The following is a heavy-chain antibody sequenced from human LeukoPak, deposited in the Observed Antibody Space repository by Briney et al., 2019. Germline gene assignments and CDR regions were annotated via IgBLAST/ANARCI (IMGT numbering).Heavy chain of an antibody. J-gene: IGHJ4*02. CDR2: INPSGGST. CDR3: ARAIQLWLPPTGYFDY. D-gene: IGHD5-18*01. V-gene: IGHV1-46*01. Sequence: ASVKVSCKASGYTFTSYYMHWVRQAPGQGLEWMGIINPSGGSTSYAQKFQGRVTMTRDTSTSTVYMELSSLRSEDTAVYYFARAIQLWLPPTGYFDYWGQGTLVTVSS. CDR1: GYTFTSYY.